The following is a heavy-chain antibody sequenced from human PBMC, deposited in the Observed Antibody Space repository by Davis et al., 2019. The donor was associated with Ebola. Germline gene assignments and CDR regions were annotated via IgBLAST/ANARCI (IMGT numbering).Heavy chain of an antibody. CDR1: GFTFSDYS. CDR2: INVSTSLI. J-gene: IGHJ6*01. Sequence: GESLKISCVASGFTFSDYSMNWVRQAPGKGLEWVSYINVSTSLIYYADSVKGRFTISRDNAKNSLYLQMNSLHQGPIGLPPGTLLQEHLWG. V-gene: IGHV3-48*01. CDR3: TLLQEHL.